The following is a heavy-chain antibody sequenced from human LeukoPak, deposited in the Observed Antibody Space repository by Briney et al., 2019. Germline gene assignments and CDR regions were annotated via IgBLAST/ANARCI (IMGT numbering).Heavy chain of an antibody. CDR3: ARGRTIDY. V-gene: IGHV3-30*03. D-gene: IGHD1-1*01. J-gene: IGHJ4*02. Sequence: GGSLRLSCAASGFTFSSFGMHWVRQAPGKGLEWVAVLSFDGTTKYYTDSVKGRFTISRDNSKNTLYLQMNSLRAEDTAVYYCARGRTIDYWGQGTLVTVSS. CDR1: GFTFSSFG. CDR2: LSFDGTTK.